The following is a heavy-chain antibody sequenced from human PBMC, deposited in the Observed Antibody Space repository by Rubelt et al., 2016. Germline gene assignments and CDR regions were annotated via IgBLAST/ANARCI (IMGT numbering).Heavy chain of an antibody. D-gene: IGHD3-16*01. CDR3: ARALGTWADFAYFHD. Sequence: QVQLVESGGGVVQPGRSLRLSCAASGFTFSSYAMHWVRQAPGKGLEWVAVTSYDGSNKFYADSVKGRFTISRDNSKNTLYLQMNSLRAEGTAVVYCARALGTWADFAYFHDWGQGTLVTVSS. V-gene: IGHV3-30*04. CDR2: TSYDGSNK. CDR1: GFTFSSYA. J-gene: IGHJ4*02.